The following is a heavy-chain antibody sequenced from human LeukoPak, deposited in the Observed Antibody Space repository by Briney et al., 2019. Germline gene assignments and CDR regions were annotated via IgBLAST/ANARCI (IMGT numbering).Heavy chain of an antibody. D-gene: IGHD3-3*01. CDR2: ISSSSTI. CDR3: ARDGDFWSGTGPYYFDY. V-gene: IGHV3-48*04. CDR1: GFTFSSYS. J-gene: IGHJ4*02. Sequence: GGSLRLSCAASGFTFSSYSMNWVRQAPGKGLEWVSYISSSSTIYYADSVKGRFTISRDNAKNSLYLQTNSLRAEDTAVYYCARDGDFWSGTGPYYFDYWGQGTLVTVSS.